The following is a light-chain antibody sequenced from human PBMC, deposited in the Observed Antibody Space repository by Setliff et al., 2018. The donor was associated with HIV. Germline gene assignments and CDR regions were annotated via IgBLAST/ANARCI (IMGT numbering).Light chain of an antibody. J-gene: IGLJ2*01. CDR1: SSDVGGYNY. V-gene: IGLV2-11*01. CDR2: EGT. Sequence: QSVLTQPRSVSGSPGQSVTISCTGTSSDVGGYNYVSWYQQHPGKVPKLLIYEGTKRPSGVSSRFSGSKSGNTASLTISVLQAEDEADYYCCSYAGDSSYVVFGGGTKGTVL. CDR3: CSYAGDSSYVV.